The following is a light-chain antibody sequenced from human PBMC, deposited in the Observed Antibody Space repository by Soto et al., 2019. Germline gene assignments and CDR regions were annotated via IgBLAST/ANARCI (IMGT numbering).Light chain of an antibody. CDR3: QSYDSSLSGSNTV. J-gene: IGLJ2*01. CDR1: SSNIGAGYD. CDR2: GNS. Sequence: QSVLTQPPSVSGAPGQRVTISCTGSSSNIGAGYDVHWYQQLPGTAPKLLIYGNSNRPSGVPDRFSGSKSGTSASLAITGLQAEDEADYYCQSYDSSLSGSNTVFGGGTKVTVL. V-gene: IGLV1-40*01.